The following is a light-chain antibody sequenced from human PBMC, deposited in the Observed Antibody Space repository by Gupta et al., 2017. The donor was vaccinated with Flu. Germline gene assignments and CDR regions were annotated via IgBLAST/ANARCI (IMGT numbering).Light chain of an antibody. CDR2: DVT. J-gene: IGLJ3*02. Sequence: LTQPAPVSGCPGHPVTITYTGSSSDIGAYDYVSWYQQHPGQAPKLMIYDVTSRPSGVSDRFSGSKFGNTASLTISGLQSEDEADYYCSSYATTSTLFGGGTKLTVL. V-gene: IGLV2-14*03. CDR3: SSYATTSTL. CDR1: SSDIGAYDY.